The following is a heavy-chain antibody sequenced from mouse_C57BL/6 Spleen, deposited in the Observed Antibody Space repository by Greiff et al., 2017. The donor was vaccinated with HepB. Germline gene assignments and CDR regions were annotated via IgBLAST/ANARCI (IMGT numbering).Heavy chain of an antibody. Sequence: VKLQQSGAELVRPGASVKLSCKASGYTFTDYYINWVKQRPGQGLEWIARIYPGSGNTYYNEKFKGKATLTAEKSSSTAYMQLSSLTSEDSAVYFCARTHGSHWYFDVWGTGTTVTVSS. J-gene: IGHJ1*03. D-gene: IGHD1-1*01. CDR2: IYPGSGNT. V-gene: IGHV1-76*01. CDR1: GYTFTDYY. CDR3: ARTHGSHWYFDV.